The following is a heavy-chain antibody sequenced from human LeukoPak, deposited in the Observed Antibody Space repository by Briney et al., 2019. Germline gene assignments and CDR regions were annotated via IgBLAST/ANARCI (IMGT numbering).Heavy chain of an antibody. CDR3: ARAIAVAGPVDY. J-gene: IGHJ4*02. V-gene: IGHV1-2*02. Sequence: ASVKVSCKASGYTFTGYYMHWVRQAPGQGLEWMGWINPNSGGTNYAQKFQGRVTITADKSTSTAYMELSSLRSEDTAVYYCARAIAVAGPVDYWGQGTLVTVSS. CDR1: GYTFTGYY. CDR2: INPNSGGT. D-gene: IGHD6-19*01.